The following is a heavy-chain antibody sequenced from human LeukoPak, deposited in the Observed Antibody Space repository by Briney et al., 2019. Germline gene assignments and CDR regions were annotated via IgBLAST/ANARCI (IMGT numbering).Heavy chain of an antibody. CDR2: ISDSGGAT. CDR3: SKGDCGIDCSVFDY. CDR1: GFTFSNYA. Sequence: GGSLRLSCAASGFTFSNYAMTWVRQVPGKGLQWVSLISDSGGATYYADSVRGRFTISRDNSKNTLYLQMNSLRADDTAMYYCSKGDCGIDCSVFDYWGRGTLVSVSS. V-gene: IGHV3-23*01. D-gene: IGHD2-21*02. J-gene: IGHJ4*02.